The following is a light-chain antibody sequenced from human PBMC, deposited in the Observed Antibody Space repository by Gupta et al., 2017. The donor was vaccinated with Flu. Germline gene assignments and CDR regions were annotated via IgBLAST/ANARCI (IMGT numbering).Light chain of an antibody. V-gene: IGKV2-28*01. J-gene: IGKJ5*01. CDR3: MQALKTPPA. CDR1: QSLLHSNGYNY. CDR2: LGS. Sequence: DIVMTQSQLSLPVTPGEPASISCRSSQSLLHSNGYNYLDWYLQKPGQSPQLLIYLGSNRATGVPDRFSGSGSGTDFTLKISRVEAEDVGVYYCMQALKTPPAFGQGTRLEIK.